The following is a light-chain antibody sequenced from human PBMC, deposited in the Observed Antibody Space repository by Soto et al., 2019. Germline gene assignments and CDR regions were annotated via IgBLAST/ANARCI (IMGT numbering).Light chain of an antibody. CDR1: NSNIGDNT. J-gene: IGLJ2*01. CDR2: TNN. V-gene: IGLV1-44*01. Sequence: HSALTQPPSASRTPGLRVTISCSGSNSNIGDNTVNWFQQLPGTAPKLLISTNNQRPSGVPDRFSGSKSGTSASLAISGLQSEDEADYYCASWDDSLNGVVFGRGTKVTVL. CDR3: ASWDDSLNGVV.